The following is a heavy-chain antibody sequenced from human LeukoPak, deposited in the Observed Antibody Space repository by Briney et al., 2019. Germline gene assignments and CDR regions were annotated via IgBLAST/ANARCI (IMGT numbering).Heavy chain of an antibody. Sequence: PSETLSLTCAVSGDSISTTNYYWGWIRQPPGKGLEWIGIIYYSGITHYNPSLKSRVTILVDTSKNQFSLKLSSVTDADTAVYYCARDISYYDSSGYLIGWFDPWGQGTLVTVSS. J-gene: IGHJ5*02. V-gene: IGHV4-39*01. D-gene: IGHD3-22*01. CDR3: ARDISYYDSSGYLIGWFDP. CDR1: GDSISTTNYY. CDR2: IYYSGIT.